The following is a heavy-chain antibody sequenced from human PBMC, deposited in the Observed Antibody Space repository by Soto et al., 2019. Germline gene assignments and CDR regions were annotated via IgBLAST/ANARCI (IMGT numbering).Heavy chain of an antibody. D-gene: IGHD1-26*01. Sequence: RRLSCAASGFTFSSYGMHWVRQAPGKGLEWVAFISFDGANKYYADSVKGRFTISRDNSKNTLYLQMNSLRAEDTAVYYCASRVPHGTYGAPYFQHWGQGTLVTVSS. J-gene: IGHJ1*01. CDR1: GFTFSSYG. CDR3: ASRVPHGTYGAPYFQH. V-gene: IGHV3-30*03. CDR2: ISFDGANK.